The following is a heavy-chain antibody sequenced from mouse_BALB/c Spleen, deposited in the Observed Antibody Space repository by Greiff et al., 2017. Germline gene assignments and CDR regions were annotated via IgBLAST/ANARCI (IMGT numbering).Heavy chain of an antibody. Sequence: VHVKQSGAELVKPGASVKLSCTASGFNIKDTYMHWVKQRPEQGLEWIGRIDPANGNTKYDPKFQGKATITADTSSNTAYLQLSSLTSEDTAVYYCFYDYDDYWGQGTTLTVSS. CDR3: FYDYDDY. J-gene: IGHJ2*01. V-gene: IGHV14-3*02. CDR1: GFNIKDTY. D-gene: IGHD2-4*01. CDR2: IDPANGNT.